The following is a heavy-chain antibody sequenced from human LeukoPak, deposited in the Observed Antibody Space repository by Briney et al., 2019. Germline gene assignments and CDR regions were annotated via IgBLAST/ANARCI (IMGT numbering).Heavy chain of an antibody. CDR3: ARDVDTAMAYDY. CDR1: GYTFTSYA. CDR2: INAGNGNT. Sequence: GASVEVSCKASGYTFTSYAMHWVRQAPGQRLEWMGWINAGNGNTKYSQKFQGRVTITRDTSASTAYMELSSLRSEDTAVYYCARDVDTAMAYDYWGQGTLVTVSS. D-gene: IGHD5-18*01. V-gene: IGHV1-3*01. J-gene: IGHJ4*02.